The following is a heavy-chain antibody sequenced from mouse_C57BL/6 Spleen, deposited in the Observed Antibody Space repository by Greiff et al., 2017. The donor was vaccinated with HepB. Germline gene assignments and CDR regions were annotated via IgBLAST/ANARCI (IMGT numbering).Heavy chain of an antibody. V-gene: IGHV1-50*01. D-gene: IGHD1-1*01. CDR1: GYTFTSYW. J-gene: IGHJ2*01. CDR2: IDPSDSYT. CDR3: ALITTVVAIDY. Sequence: VQLQQSGAELVKPGASVKLSCKASGYTFTSYWMQWVKQRPGQGLEWIGEIDPSDSYTNYNQKFKGKATLTVDTSSSTAYMQLSSLTSEDSAVYYCALITTVVAIDYWGQGTTLTVSS.